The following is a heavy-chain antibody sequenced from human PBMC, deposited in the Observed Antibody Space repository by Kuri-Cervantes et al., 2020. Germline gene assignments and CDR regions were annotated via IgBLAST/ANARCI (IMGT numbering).Heavy chain of an antibody. CDR2: IKGKTDGGTI. CDR1: GFTFTNAW. J-gene: IGHJ5*02. V-gene: IGHV3-15*01. CDR3: ATGFDP. Sequence: GESLKISCAASGFTFTNAWMSWVRQAPGKGLEWVGRIKGKTDGGTIDYAAPVKGRFTISRDDSKSMLYLQMNSLKIEDTAVYHCATGFDPWGQGTLVTVSS.